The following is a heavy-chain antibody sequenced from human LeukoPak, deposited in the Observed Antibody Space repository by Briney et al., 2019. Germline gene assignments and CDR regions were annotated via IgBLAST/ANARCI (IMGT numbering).Heavy chain of an antibody. CDR2: MNPNSGHT. V-gene: IGHV1-8*01. CDR1: GYTFASYD. D-gene: IGHD3-10*01. J-gene: IGHJ6*01. Sequence: ASVKVSCKASGYTFASYDINWVRQATGQGLEYLGWMNPNSGHTGYAQKFQGRFTKTWDTSVSTAYMELSSLSSEDTAVYYCARTLVRALPGMDVWGQGTTVTVSS. CDR3: ARTLVRALPGMDV.